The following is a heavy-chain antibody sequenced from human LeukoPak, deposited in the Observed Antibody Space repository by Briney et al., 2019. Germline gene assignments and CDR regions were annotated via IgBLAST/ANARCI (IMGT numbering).Heavy chain of an antibody. CDR3: TTRACHAGGCSSSFYYYYGLHF. J-gene: IGHJ6*02. D-gene: IGHD3-16*01. CDR1: GYTLTELS. CDR2: IIPIFGTA. Sequence: SVTVSFTVSGYTLTELSMHWVRQAPGQGFEWMGGIIPIFGTADYAQKFQGRVTITADQSTSTTYMALSSLKSEDTATYYCTTRACHAGGCSSSFYYYYGLHFWGQGTTVSVSS. V-gene: IGHV1-69*13.